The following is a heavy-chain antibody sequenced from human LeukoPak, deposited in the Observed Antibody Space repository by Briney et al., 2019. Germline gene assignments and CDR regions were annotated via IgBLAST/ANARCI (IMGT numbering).Heavy chain of an antibody. V-gene: IGHV4-39*01. CDR2: ISYGGST. Sequence: SETLSLTCTVSGGSLSSNSNYWAWIRPPPGRGLEWIGSISYGGSTYYSPSLESRVTISVDTSTNQFSLKLSSVTAADTAVYYCAKQALWFFDHWGQGTLVTVSS. D-gene: IGHD2-21*01. J-gene: IGHJ4*02. CDR3: AKQALWFFDH. CDR1: GGSLSSNSNY.